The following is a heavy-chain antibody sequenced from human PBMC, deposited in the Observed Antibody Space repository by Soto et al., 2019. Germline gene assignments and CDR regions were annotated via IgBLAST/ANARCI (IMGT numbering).Heavy chain of an antibody. CDR2: IYYTGST. CDR1: GGSISSYY. V-gene: IGHV4-59*01. Sequence: QVQLQESGPGLVKPSETLSLTCSVSGGSISSYYWSWIRQPPGKGLEWIGYIYYTGSTNYNPSLKSRVTISVDTYKNQFSLQLSSVTAADTAVYYCAKFNWYFDLWGRGTLVTVSS. CDR3: AKFNWYFDL. J-gene: IGHJ2*01.